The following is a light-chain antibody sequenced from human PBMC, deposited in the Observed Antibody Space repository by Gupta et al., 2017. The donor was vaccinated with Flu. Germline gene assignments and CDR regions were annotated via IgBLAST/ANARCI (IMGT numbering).Light chain of an antibody. CDR2: LGS. CDR1: QSLLHSNGYNY. CDR3: MEDLQPPYS. Sequence: ILMTQSPLSLSVSPGEPASISCRSSQSLLHSNGYNYLDWYLQKPGQSPQLLIYLGSKRDSGVPDRFSGSGSGTDFTLKISRVEAEDVGVYYCMEDLQPPYSFGQGTKLQIK. V-gene: IGKV2-28*01. J-gene: IGKJ2*03.